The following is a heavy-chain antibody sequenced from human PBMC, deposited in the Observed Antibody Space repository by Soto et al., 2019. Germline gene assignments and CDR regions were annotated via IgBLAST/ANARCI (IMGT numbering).Heavy chain of an antibody. J-gene: IGHJ5*02. Sequence: GGSLRLSCAASGFSFSTYGMHWVRQAPGKGLEWVAFISNDGSNKYYADSVKGRFTISRDNSKNTLYLQMNSLRAEDTAVYYCAKHRDCYGNTCYSGEFDPWGQGTLVTVSS. V-gene: IGHV3-30*18. CDR2: ISNDGSNK. CDR3: AKHRDCYGNTCYSGEFDP. CDR1: GFSFSTYG. D-gene: IGHD2-15*01.